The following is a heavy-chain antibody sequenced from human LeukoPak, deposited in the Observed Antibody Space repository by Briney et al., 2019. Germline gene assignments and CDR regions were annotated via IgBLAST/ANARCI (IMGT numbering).Heavy chain of an antibody. CDR2: ISGSGGST. Sequence: PGGSLRLSCAASGFTFSSYAMNWVRQAPGKGLEWVSAISGSGGSTYYADSVKGRFTISRDNSKNTLYLQMNSLRAEDTAVYYCAKAAYGDYDNTGYYFDYWGQGTLVTVSS. V-gene: IGHV3-23*01. CDR3: AKAAYGDYDNTGYYFDY. D-gene: IGHD4-17*01. CDR1: GFTFSSYA. J-gene: IGHJ4*02.